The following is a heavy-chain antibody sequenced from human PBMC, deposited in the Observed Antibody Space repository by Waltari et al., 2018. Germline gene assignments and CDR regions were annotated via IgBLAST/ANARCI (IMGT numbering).Heavy chain of an antibody. CDR1: GGSISSYY. V-gene: IGHV4-4*07. D-gene: IGHD3-3*01. Sequence: QVQLQESGPGLVKPSETLSLTCTVSGGSISSYYWSWIRPPAGKGLEWIGRIYTSGSTNYNPSLKSRVTMSVDTSKNQFSLKLSSVTAADTAVYYCARVDTTIFGVPYMDVWGKGTTVTISS. CDR2: IYTSGST. CDR3: ARVDTTIFGVPYMDV. J-gene: IGHJ6*03.